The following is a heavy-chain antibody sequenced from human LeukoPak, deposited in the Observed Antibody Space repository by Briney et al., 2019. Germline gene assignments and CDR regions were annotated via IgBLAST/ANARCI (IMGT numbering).Heavy chain of an antibody. CDR1: GFTFSSYA. V-gene: IGHV3-23*01. Sequence: GGSLRLSCAASGFTFSSYAMSWVRRAPGKGLEWVSAISGSGGSTYYADSVKGRFTISRDNSKNTLYLQMNSLRAEDTAVYYCAEPEGGYYDIRPDWGQGTLVTVSS. CDR2: ISGSGGST. D-gene: IGHD3-22*01. CDR3: AEPEGGYYDIRPD. J-gene: IGHJ4*02.